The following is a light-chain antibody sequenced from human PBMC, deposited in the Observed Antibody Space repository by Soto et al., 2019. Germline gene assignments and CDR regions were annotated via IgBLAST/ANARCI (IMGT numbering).Light chain of an antibody. CDR3: QQHDTSPIT. Sequence: EIVLTQSPATLSLSPGARATLSCRASQRVSSCLACYQQKPGQAPSLLIYDASNRATGIPARFSGSGSGTDFTLTISRLEPEDFAVYYCQQHDTSPITFGQGTKVDIK. V-gene: IGKV3-11*01. CDR2: DAS. CDR1: QRVSSC. J-gene: IGKJ1*01.